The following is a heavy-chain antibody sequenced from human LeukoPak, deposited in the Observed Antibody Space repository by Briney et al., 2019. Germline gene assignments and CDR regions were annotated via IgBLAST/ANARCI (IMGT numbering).Heavy chain of an antibody. CDR3: ARARYCSGGSCYRWFDP. Sequence: SQTLSLTCTVSGVSISSGGYYWRWIRQHPGKGLEWIGYIYYSGSTYYNPSLKSRVTISVDTSKNQFSLKLSSVTAADTAVYYCARARYCSGGSCYRWFDPWGQGTLVTVSS. J-gene: IGHJ5*02. D-gene: IGHD2-15*01. CDR2: IYYSGST. V-gene: IGHV4-31*03. CDR1: GVSISSGGYY.